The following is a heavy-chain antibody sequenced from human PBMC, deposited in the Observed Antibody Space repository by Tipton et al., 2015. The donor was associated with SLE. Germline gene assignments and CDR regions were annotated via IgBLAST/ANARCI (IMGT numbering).Heavy chain of an antibody. V-gene: IGHV4-34*01. CDR2: INHSGST. D-gene: IGHD3-22*01. CDR1: GESFSGYY. J-gene: IGHJ4*02. Sequence: LRLSCAVYGESFSGYYWSWIRQPPGKGLEWIGEINHSGSTNYNLSLKSRVTISVDTSKNQFSLKLSSVTAADTAVYYCARSTYYYDSSGYYSLDYWGQGTLVTVSS. CDR3: ARSTYYYDSSGYYSLDY.